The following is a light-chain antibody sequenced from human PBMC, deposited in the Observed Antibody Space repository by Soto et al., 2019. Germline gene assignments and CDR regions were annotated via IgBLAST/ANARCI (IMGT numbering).Light chain of an antibody. CDR1: QSISTR. V-gene: IGKV1-5*03. Sequence: DIQMTQSPSTLSASVGDRVTITCRASQSISTRLAWYQQMPGKAPKLLIYEVSSLQSGVPSRFSGSGSGTEFTLSISSLQPDDFRTYHCQQYIDFPCTFGQGTKLEIK. CDR3: QQYIDFPCT. CDR2: EVS. J-gene: IGKJ2*02.